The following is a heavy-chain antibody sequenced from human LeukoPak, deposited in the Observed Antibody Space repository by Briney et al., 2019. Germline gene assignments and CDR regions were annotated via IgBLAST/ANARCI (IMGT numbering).Heavy chain of an antibody. D-gene: IGHD6-19*01. J-gene: IGHJ3*01. V-gene: IGHV5-51*01. Sequence: GESLKISCRGSGYSFTSYWIGWVRQMPGKGLEWMGIIYPGDSDTRYSPSFQGHVTISVDKSISTAYLQWSSLKASDTAIYYCARGGTGWYSAFDVWGPGTMVTVSS. CDR2: IYPGDSDT. CDR3: ARGGTGWYSAFDV. CDR1: GYSFTSYW.